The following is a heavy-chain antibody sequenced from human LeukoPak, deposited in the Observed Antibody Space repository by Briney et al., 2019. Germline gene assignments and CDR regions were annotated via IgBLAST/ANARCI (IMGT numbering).Heavy chain of an antibody. CDR2: MNPNSGNT. CDR1: GYTFTSYD. V-gene: IGHV1-8*01. Sequence: ASVKVSCKASGYTFTSYDINWVRQATGQGLEWMGWMNPNSGNTGYAQKLQGRVTMTRNTSISTAYMELSSLRSEDTAVYYCARVGYSYGHDNGYYFDYWGQGTLVTVSS. J-gene: IGHJ4*02. CDR3: ARVGYSYGHDNGYYFDY. D-gene: IGHD5-18*01.